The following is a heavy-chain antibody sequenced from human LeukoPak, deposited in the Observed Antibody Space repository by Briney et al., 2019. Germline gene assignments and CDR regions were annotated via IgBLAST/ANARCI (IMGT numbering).Heavy chain of an antibody. CDR3: AKDRPNFYENSSHYYRRDGDS. CDR1: GFTFYMYA. CDR2: MCGTAGCT. Sequence: QAGGSLTLSRAASGFTFYMYAMSWVRPAPGKGLEWVASMCGTAGCTFYPDTGKARFTISRDNSKNILYLQMNSLRAEDTAIYYCAKDRPNFYENSSHYYRRDGDSWGQGTLVTVSS. D-gene: IGHD3-22*01. V-gene: IGHV3-23*01. J-gene: IGHJ5*01.